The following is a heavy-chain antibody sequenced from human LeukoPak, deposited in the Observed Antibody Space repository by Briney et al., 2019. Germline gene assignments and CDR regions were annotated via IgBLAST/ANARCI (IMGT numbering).Heavy chain of an antibody. CDR2: IYYSGST. CDR1: GGSISSSSYY. J-gene: IGHJ4*02. D-gene: IGHD6-13*01. CDR3: ARLSSSWHRAPFDY. Sequence: PSETLSLTCTVSGGSISSSSYYWGWIRQPPGKGLEWIGSIYYSGSTYYNPSLKSRVTISVDTSKNQFSLKLSSVTAADTAVYYCARLSSSWHRAPFDYWGQGTLVTVSS. V-gene: IGHV4-39*01.